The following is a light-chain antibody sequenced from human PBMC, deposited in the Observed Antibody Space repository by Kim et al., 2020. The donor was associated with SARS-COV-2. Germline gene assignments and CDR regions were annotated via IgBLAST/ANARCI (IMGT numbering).Light chain of an antibody. Sequence: QSITISCTGTSSDVGGYNYVSWYQQHPGKAPKVMIYDVSNRPSGVSNRFSGSKSGNTASLTISGLQAEDEADYYCSSYTRSSTNYVFGTGTKVTV. J-gene: IGLJ1*01. CDR1: SSDVGGYNY. CDR3: SSYTRSSTNYV. V-gene: IGLV2-14*03. CDR2: DVS.